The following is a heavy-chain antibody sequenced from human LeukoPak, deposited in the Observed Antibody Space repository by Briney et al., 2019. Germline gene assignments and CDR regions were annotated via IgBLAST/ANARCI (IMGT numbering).Heavy chain of an antibody. J-gene: IGHJ3*02. CDR1: GDSVSSNSAA. D-gene: IGHD2-2*01. CDR3: TSASYRAFAI. Sequence: SQTLSLTCAISGDSVSSNSAAWNWIRQSPSRGLEWLGRTYYRSKWYSDYAVSVKSRIVISPDTSKNHFSLQLNSVTPEDTAVYYCTSASYRAFAIWGQGTVVTVSS. CDR2: TYYRSKWYS. V-gene: IGHV6-1*01.